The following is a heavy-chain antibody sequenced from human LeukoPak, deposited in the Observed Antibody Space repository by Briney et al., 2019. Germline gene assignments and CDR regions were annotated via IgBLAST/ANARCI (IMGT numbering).Heavy chain of an antibody. Sequence: GGSLRLSCAASGFTFSSYWMSWVRQAPGKGLEWVANIKQDGSEKYYVDSVKGGFTISRDNAKNSLYLQMNSLRAEDTAVYYCARDPAYDSSGYFPYYYYYGMDDWGQGTTVTVSS. CDR3: ARDPAYDSSGYFPYYYYYGMDD. CDR2: IKQDGSEK. CDR1: GFTFSSYW. V-gene: IGHV3-7*01. D-gene: IGHD3-22*01. J-gene: IGHJ6*02.